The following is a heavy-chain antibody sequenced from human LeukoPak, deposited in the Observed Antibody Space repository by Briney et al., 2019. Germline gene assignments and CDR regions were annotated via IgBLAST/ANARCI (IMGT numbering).Heavy chain of an antibody. CDR3: AKGDDYWSGYYGP. V-gene: IGHV3-23*01. CDR1: GFTFNKNG. Sequence: PGGSLRLSCAASGFTFNKNGMIWVRQAPGKGLEWVSAISGGGVTFYSDSVKSRFTISRDNSNNTLFLQMNSLRVEDTALYYCAKGDDYWSGYYGPWGQGTLVTVSS. J-gene: IGHJ5*02. D-gene: IGHD3-3*01. CDR2: ISGGGVT.